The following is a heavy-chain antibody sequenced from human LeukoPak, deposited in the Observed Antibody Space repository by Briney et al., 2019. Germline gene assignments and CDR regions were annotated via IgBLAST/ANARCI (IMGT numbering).Heavy chain of an antibody. D-gene: IGHD2-2*01. CDR1: GGSISSSSSIC. Sequence: SETLSLTCAVSGGSISSSSSICWTWVRQHPGKGLEWIGYIYYSGSTYYNPSLKSRVTISVDTSKNQFSLKLSSVTAADTAVYYCAREGSSYAIDYWGQGTLVTVSS. J-gene: IGHJ4*02. CDR3: AREGSSYAIDY. V-gene: IGHV4-31*11. CDR2: IYYSGST.